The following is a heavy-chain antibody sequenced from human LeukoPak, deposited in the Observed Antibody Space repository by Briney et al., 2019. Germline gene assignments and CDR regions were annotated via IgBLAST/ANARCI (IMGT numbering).Heavy chain of an antibody. Sequence: PGGSLRLSCAASGFTVTTNYMSWVRQAPGKGLEWVSVIYSGGITYYADSVKGRFTISRDSSKNTLYLQMNSLRVEDTAVYYCARSHSSGSNWGQGTLVTVSS. CDR2: IYSGGIT. CDR3: ARSHSSGSN. CDR1: GFTVTTNY. V-gene: IGHV3-66*02. J-gene: IGHJ4*02. D-gene: IGHD6-19*01.